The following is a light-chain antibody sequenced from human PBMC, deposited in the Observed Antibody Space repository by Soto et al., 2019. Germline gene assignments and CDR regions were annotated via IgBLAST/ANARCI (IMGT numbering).Light chain of an antibody. CDR2: GAS. V-gene: IGKV3-20*01. CDR3: QQYGSSPLLT. Sequence: EIVLTQSPGTLSLSPGERATLSCRASQSVSSSYLAWYQQKPGQAPRLLIYGASSRATGIPARFSGSGSGTDFTLTISRLEPEGFAVYYCQQYGSSPLLTFGGGTKVEIK. J-gene: IGKJ4*01. CDR1: QSVSSSY.